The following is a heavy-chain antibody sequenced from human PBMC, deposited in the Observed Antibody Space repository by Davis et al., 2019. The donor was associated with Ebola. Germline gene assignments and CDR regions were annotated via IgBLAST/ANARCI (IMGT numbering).Heavy chain of an antibody. CDR1: GGTFSSYA. Sequence: ASVKVSCKASGGTFSSYAISWVRQAPGQGLEWMGWINPNSGGTNYAQKFQGWVTMTRDTSISTAYMELSRLRSDDTAVYYCARDRQLVDYYYYGMDVWGQGTTVTVSS. CDR2: INPNSGGT. CDR3: ARDRQLVDYYYYGMDV. D-gene: IGHD6-6*01. V-gene: IGHV1-2*04. J-gene: IGHJ6*02.